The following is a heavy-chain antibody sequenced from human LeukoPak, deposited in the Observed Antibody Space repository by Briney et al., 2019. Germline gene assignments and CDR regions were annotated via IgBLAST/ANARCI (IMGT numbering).Heavy chain of an antibody. CDR1: GFTFSSYS. J-gene: IGHJ4*02. D-gene: IGHD6-13*01. Sequence: GGSLRLSCAASGFTFSSYSMNWVRQAPGKGLEWVSSISSSSSYIYYADSVKGRFTISRDNAKNSLYLQMNSLRAEDTAVYYCARDSDSSSWYKGDFDYWGQGTLVTVSS. CDR3: ARDSDSSSWYKGDFDY. CDR2: ISSSSSYI. V-gene: IGHV3-21*01.